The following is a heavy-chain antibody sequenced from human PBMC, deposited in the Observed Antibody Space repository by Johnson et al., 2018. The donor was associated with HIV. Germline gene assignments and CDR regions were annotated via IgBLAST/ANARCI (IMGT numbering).Heavy chain of an antibody. Sequence: QVQLVESGGGVVQPGRSLRLSCAASGFTFNTYGMHWVRQAPGKGLEWVAVISYDGSNKYYADSVKGRFTISRDNSKNTLYLQMNSLRAEDTAIYYCAKDWARIAAAQFDIWGQGTMVTGSS. CDR1: GFTFNTYG. CDR2: ISYDGSNK. J-gene: IGHJ3*02. V-gene: IGHV3-30*18. D-gene: IGHD6-13*01. CDR3: AKDWARIAAAQFDI.